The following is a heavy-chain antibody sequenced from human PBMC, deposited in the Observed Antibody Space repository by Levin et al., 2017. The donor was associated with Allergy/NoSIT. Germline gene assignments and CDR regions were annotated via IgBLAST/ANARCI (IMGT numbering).Heavy chain of an antibody. Sequence: GESLKISCGASGFSFRTYAMHWVRQAPGKGLEWVAVIRYDGTNIYYGDSVKGRFTISRDNSKNTLFLQMNSLRVEDTAVYYCARWAAVGPSFDHWGRGTLVTVSS. V-gene: IGHV3-33*01. CDR3: ARWAAVGPSFDH. CDR2: IRYDGTNI. J-gene: IGHJ4*02. CDR1: GFSFRTYA. D-gene: IGHD6-13*01.